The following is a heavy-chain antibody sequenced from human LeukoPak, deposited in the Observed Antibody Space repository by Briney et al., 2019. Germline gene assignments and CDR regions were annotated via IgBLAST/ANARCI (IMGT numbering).Heavy chain of an antibody. D-gene: IGHD3-22*01. J-gene: IGHJ4*02. V-gene: IGHV4-39*01. CDR1: GGSISSSSYY. CDR2: IYYSGST. Sequence: PSETLSLTCTVSGGSISSSSYYWGWIRQPPGEGLEWIGSIYYSGSTYYNPSLKSRVTISVDTSKNQFSLKLSSVTAADTAVYYCARPLHYYDSSGYSLWGQGTLVTVSS. CDR3: ARPLHYYDSSGYSL.